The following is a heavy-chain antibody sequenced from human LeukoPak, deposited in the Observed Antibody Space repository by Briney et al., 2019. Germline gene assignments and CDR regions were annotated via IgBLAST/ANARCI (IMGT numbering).Heavy chain of an antibody. CDR2: ISGSGGST. D-gene: IGHD3-10*01. CDR3: AKLVRGNDY. Sequence: ETLSLTCTVSGGSISSYYWSWIRQPPGKGLEWVSAISGSGGSTYYADSVKGRFTISRDNSKNTLYLQMNSLRAEDTAVYYCAKLVRGNDYWGQGTLVTVSS. V-gene: IGHV3-23*01. CDR1: GGSISSYY. J-gene: IGHJ4*02.